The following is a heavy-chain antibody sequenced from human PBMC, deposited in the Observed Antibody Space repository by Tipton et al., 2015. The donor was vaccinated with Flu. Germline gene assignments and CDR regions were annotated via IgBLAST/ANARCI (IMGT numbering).Heavy chain of an antibody. Sequence: TLSLTCAVSGYSISSGYFWGWIRQPPGKGLEWIGSIYHTERIHYNPYFESRVTMSADRSKNEFSLRLSSVTAADTAVYYCARGFYFVDTMSYDYWGPGTLLTVSS. V-gene: IGHV4-38-2*01. D-gene: IGHD5/OR15-5a*01. CDR2: IYHTERI. CDR3: ARGFYFVDTMSYDY. J-gene: IGHJ4*02. CDR1: GYSISSGYF.